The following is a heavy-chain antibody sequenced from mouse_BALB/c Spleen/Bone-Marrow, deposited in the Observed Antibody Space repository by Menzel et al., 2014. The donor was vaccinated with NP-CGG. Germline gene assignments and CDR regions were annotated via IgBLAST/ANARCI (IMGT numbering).Heavy chain of an antibody. CDR2: ISYSGST. V-gene: IGHV3-2*02. CDR3: AREGDYYGSSFDY. J-gene: IGHJ2*01. Sequence: DVKLVESGPGLVKPSQSLSLTCTVTGYSITSDYAWNWIRQFPGNKLEWMGYISYSGSTSYNPSFKSRISITRDTSKNQFFLQSNSVTTEDTATYYCAREGDYYGSSFDYWGQGTTLTVSS. D-gene: IGHD1-1*01. CDR1: GYSITSDYA.